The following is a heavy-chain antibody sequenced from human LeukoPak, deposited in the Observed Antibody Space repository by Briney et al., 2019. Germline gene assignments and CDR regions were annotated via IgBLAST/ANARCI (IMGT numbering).Heavy chain of an antibody. CDR2: ISSSGSNI. CDR3: ARGGSYLSAFDI. Sequence: PGGSLRLSCAASGFMFSSYTMNWVRQAPGKGLEWVSCISSSGSNIYYADSMKGRFTISRDNTKNSLYLQMNSLRAEDTAMYYCARGGSYLSAFDIWGQGTMVTVSS. V-gene: IGHV3-21*04. CDR1: GFMFSSYT. J-gene: IGHJ3*02. D-gene: IGHD1-26*01.